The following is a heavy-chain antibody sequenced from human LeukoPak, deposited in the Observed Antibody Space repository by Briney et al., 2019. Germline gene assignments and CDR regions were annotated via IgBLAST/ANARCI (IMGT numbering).Heavy chain of an antibody. CDR2: IYYSGIT. J-gene: IGHJ4*02. D-gene: IGHD3-10*01. CDR3: ARVRSYSFDY. V-gene: IGHV4-59*01. CDR1: GGSISTYY. Sequence: PSETLSLTCTVSGGSISTYYWSWIRQPPGKGLEWVGYIYYSGITRYNPSLKSRLTISVETSKNQFPLRLTSVTAADPAVYYCARVRSYSFDYWGQGTLVTVSA.